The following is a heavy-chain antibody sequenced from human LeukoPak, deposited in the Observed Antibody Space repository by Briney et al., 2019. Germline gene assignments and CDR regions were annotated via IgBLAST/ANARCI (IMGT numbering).Heavy chain of an antibody. Sequence: SGGSLRLSCAASGFTFDDYAMHWVRHAPGKGLEWVSGISWNSGSIGYADSVKGRFTISRDNAKNSLYLQMNSLRAEDMALYYCAKSASHDAFDIWGQGTMVTVSS. V-gene: IGHV3-9*03. CDR2: ISWNSGSI. J-gene: IGHJ3*02. CDR3: AKSASHDAFDI. CDR1: GFTFDDYA.